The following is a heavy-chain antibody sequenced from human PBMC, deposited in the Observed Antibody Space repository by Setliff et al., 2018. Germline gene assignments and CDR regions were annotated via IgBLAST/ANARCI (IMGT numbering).Heavy chain of an antibody. V-gene: IGHV3-66*01. J-gene: IGHJ4*02. D-gene: IGHD1-1*01. Sequence: LRLSCATSGFTFYTYTMNWIRQAPGKGLEWVSVIYSGGSTYYADSVKGRFTISRDNSKNTLYLQMNSLRAEDTAVYYCARDHNYAYDYWGQGTLVTVSS. CDR2: IYSGGST. CDR1: GFTFYTYT. CDR3: ARDHNYAYDY.